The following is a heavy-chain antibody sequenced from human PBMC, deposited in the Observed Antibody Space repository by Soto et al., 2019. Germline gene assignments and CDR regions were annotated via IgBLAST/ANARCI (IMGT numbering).Heavy chain of an antibody. Sequence: EVQLVESGGGLVQPGGSLRLSCAASGFTFSSYWMTWVRQAPGKGLEWVANIKKDGSEKYYVDSVKGRFTISRDNAKTSLYLQMSSLRDEDTAVYYCAGEGRGYCSSTSCPGIWGQGTLVTVSS. CDR1: GFTFSSYW. V-gene: IGHV3-7*01. CDR3: AGEGRGYCSSTSCPGI. CDR2: IKKDGSEK. J-gene: IGHJ4*02. D-gene: IGHD2-2*01.